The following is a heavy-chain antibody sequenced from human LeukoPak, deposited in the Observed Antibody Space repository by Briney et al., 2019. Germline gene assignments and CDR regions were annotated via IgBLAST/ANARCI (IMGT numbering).Heavy chain of an antibody. Sequence: GGSLRLSCAASGFTSSNVWMNWVRQAPGKGLEWVGLIKRKTNGGATEYAAPVKGRFVISRDDSENTLYLQMNSLKTEDTAVYYCAIDLSQRYYIDWGQGTLVTVSS. V-gene: IGHV3-15*01. J-gene: IGHJ4*02. CDR3: AIDLSQRYYID. D-gene: IGHD1-26*01. CDR2: IKRKTNGGAT. CDR1: GFTSSNVW.